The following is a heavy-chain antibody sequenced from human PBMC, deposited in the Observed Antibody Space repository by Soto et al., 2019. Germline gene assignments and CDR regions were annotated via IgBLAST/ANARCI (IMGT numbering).Heavy chain of an antibody. CDR2: IYYSGST. CDR3: ALDDYYGSGSYYSAEGGGYFDY. CDR1: GGSISSSSYY. J-gene: IGHJ4*02. V-gene: IGHV4-39*01. D-gene: IGHD3-10*01. Sequence: QLQLQESGPGLVKPSETLSLTCTVSGGSISSSSYYWGWIRQPPGKGLEWIGSIYYSGSTYYNPSLKSRVTISVDTSKNQFSLKLSSVTAADTAVYYCALDDYYGSGSYYSAEGGGYFDYWGQGTLVTVSS.